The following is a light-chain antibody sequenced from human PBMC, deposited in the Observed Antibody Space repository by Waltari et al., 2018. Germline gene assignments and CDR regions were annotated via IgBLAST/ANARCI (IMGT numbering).Light chain of an antibody. Sequence: QSALTQPASVSGSPGPSIPIHCSGTRRALGGFESVHWYQQHPDKIPRLVIYDVNDRPSGVSNRFSGSKSGNTASLTISGLQAEDEADYYCSSYSSRDTLVFGGGTKVSVL. CDR1: RRALGGFES. J-gene: IGLJ1*01. V-gene: IGLV2-14*03. CDR2: DVN. CDR3: SSYSSRDTLV.